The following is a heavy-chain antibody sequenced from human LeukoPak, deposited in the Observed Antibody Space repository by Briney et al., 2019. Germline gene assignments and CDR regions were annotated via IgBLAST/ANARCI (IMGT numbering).Heavy chain of an antibody. Sequence: SETLSLTCTVSGYSISSGYYWGWIRQPPGKGLEWIGRIYTSGSTNYNPSIKSRVTMSVDTSKNQFSLKLSSVTAADTAVYYCAKDNYSNYGGWFDPWGQGTLVTVSS. CDR1: GYSISSGYY. V-gene: IGHV4-38-2*02. CDR2: IYTSGST. CDR3: AKDNYSNYGGWFDP. J-gene: IGHJ5*02. D-gene: IGHD4-11*01.